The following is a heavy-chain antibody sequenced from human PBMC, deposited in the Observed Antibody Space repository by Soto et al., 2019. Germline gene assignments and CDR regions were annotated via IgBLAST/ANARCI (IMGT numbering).Heavy chain of an antibody. J-gene: IGHJ4*02. CDR1: GDTFSNYA. D-gene: IGHD2-21*02. Sequence: GASVKVSCKASGDTFSNYAFTWVRQARGQGLEWMGGILPIFGTPNYAPNFLGRVTITADESTSTSYMELSSLRSEDTAVYFCASNTAAKGHNSYWGPGTLVTVSS. CDR3: ASNTAAKGHNSY. CDR2: ILPIFGTP. V-gene: IGHV1-69*13.